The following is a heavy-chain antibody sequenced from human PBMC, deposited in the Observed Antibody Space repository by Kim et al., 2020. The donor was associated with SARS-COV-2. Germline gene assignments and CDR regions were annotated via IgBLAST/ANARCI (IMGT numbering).Heavy chain of an antibody. Sequence: GGSLRLSCAASGFTFSSYWMSWVRQAPGKGLEWVANIKQDGSEKYYVDSVKGRFTISRDNAKNSLYLQMNSLRAEDTAVYYCASGGGGYDFWSGSLDYWGQGTLVTVSS. CDR2: IKQDGSEK. D-gene: IGHD3-3*01. CDR1: GFTFSSYW. V-gene: IGHV3-7*01. J-gene: IGHJ4*02. CDR3: ASGGGGYDFWSGSLDY.